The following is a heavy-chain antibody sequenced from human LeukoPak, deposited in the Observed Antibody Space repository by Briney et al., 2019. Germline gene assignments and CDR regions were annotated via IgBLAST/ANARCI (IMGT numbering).Heavy chain of an antibody. CDR1: GGTFSSYA. Sequence: SVKVSCKASGGTFSSYAISWVRQAPGQGLEWMGRIIPILGIANYAQKFQGRVTITADKSTSTAYMELSSLRSEDTAVYYCARVGYGDPQAAFDIWGQGTMVTVSS. CDR2: IIPILGIA. V-gene: IGHV1-69*04. J-gene: IGHJ3*02. D-gene: IGHD4-17*01. CDR3: ARVGYGDPQAAFDI.